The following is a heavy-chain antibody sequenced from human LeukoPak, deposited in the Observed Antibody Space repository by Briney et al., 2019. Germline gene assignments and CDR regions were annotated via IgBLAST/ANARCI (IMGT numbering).Heavy chain of an antibody. J-gene: IGHJ4*02. V-gene: IGHV1-2*02. CDR1: GYTFTGYY. CDR3: ARDRDGYCTDGVCYFDY. CDR2: INPNSGVT. D-gene: IGHD2-8*01. Sequence: ASVKVSCKASGYTFTGYYMHWVRQAPGQGLEWMGWINPNSGVTNYAQMLQGRVTMTRDTSISTAYMDLSRLRYDDTAVYYCARDRDGYCTDGVCYFDYWGQGTLVTVSS.